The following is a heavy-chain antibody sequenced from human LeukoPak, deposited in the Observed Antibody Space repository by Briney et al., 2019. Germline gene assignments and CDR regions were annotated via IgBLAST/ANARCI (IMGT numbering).Heavy chain of an antibody. J-gene: IGHJ6*02. D-gene: IGHD3-22*01. CDR3: AREDGSGYYYGMDV. CDR1: GFTFSRSW. CDR2: IYSGGST. V-gene: IGHV3-66*01. Sequence: GRSLRLSCAASGFTFSRSWMSWVRQAPGKGLEWVSVIYSGGSTYYADSVKGRFTISRDNSKNTPYLQMNSLRAEDTAVYYCAREDGSGYYYGMDVWGQGTTVTVSS.